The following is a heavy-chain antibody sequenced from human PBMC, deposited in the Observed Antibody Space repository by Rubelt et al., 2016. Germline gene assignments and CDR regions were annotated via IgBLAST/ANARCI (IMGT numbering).Heavy chain of an antibody. J-gene: IGHJ4*02. CDR3: ATRYNGYGPYYFDY. CDR1: GGSMNFYY. D-gene: IGHD5-12*01. CDR2: IYKSSTT. Sequence: QVQLQESGPGLVKPSETLSLTCTVSGGSMNFYYWTWIRQSPERGLEWIGYIYKSSTTNYNPSLRTRVTISVDTSRNQFSLKRNLVTAADTAVYYCATRYNGYGPYYFDYWGQGALVIVSS. V-gene: IGHV4-59*08.